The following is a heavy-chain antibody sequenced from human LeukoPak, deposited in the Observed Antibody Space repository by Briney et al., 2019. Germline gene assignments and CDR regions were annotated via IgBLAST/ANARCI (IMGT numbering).Heavy chain of an antibody. Sequence: GGSLRLSCAASEFTFSSYGMHWVRQAPGKGLEWVAVISYDGSNKYYADSVKGRFTISRDNSKNTLYLQMNSLRAEDTAVYYCAKDSGDRGGNFDYWGQGTLVTVSS. CDR1: EFTFSSYG. D-gene: IGHD3-16*01. CDR2: ISYDGSNK. CDR3: AKDSGDRGGNFDY. J-gene: IGHJ4*02. V-gene: IGHV3-30*18.